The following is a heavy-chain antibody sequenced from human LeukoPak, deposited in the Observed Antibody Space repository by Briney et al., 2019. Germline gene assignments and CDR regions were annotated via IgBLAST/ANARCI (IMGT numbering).Heavy chain of an antibody. CDR2: ISSSGSYI. CDR1: GFTFTSYS. D-gene: IGHD3-16*02. CDR3: ARDYLSGFDY. V-gene: IGHV3-21*01. Sequence: GGSLRLSCAASGFTFTSYSLNWVRQAPGKGLEWVSSISSSGSYIYYADSVKGRFTISRDNAKNSLYLQMNSLRDEDTAVYYCARDYLSGFDYWGQGTLVTVSS. J-gene: IGHJ4*02.